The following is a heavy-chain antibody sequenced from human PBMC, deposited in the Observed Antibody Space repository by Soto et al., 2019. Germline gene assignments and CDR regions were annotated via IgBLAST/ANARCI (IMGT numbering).Heavy chain of an antibody. CDR2: IYFTGST. D-gene: IGHD4-17*01. V-gene: IGHV4-28*01. CDR1: GCSISTSNW. J-gene: IGHJ4*01. CDR3: ARSQTTVTSYDY. Sequence: SETLSLTCAVSGCSISTSNWWSWVRQTPGKGLEWIGCIYFTGSTIYNPSLESRVTMSVDTSKTQFSLRLSSVTAADTAVYYCARSQTTVTSYDYWGHGTLVTVSS.